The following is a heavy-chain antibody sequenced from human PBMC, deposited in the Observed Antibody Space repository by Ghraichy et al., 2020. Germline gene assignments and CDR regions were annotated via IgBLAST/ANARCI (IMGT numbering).Heavy chain of an antibody. Sequence: SGPTLVKPTQTLTLTCTFSGFSLSTSGMCVSWIRQPPGKALEWLALIDWDDDKYYSTSLKTRLTISKDTSKNQVVLTMTNMDPVDTATYYCARASTYYDFWSGYWEFDYWGQGTLVTVSS. V-gene: IGHV2-70*01. J-gene: IGHJ4*02. CDR2: IDWDDDK. CDR3: ARASTYYDFWSGYWEFDY. D-gene: IGHD3-3*01. CDR1: GFSLSTSGMC.